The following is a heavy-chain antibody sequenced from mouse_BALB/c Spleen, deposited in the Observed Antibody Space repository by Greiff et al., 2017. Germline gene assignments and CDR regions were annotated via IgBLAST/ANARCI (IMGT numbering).Heavy chain of an antibody. D-gene: IGHD2-10*02. V-gene: IGHV5-12-1*01. CDR2: ISSGGGST. J-gene: IGHJ3*01. Sequence: VQLKESGGGLVKPGGSLKLSCAASGFAFSSYDMSWVRQTPEKRLEWVAYISSGGGSTYYPDTVKGRFTISRDNAKNTLYLQMSSLKSEDTAMYYCARPPYGNYGGFAYWGQGTLVTVSA. CDR1: GFAFSSYD. CDR3: ARPPYGNYGGFAY.